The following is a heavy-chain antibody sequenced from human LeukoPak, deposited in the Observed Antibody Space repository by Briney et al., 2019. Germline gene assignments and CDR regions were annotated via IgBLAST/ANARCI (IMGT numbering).Heavy chain of an antibody. CDR1: GGSVSSYC. D-gene: IGHD2-2*01. V-gene: IGHV4-59*08. J-gene: IGHJ4*02. CDR2: IYYSGST. CDR3: ARHLTGDIVVVPAALGY. Sequence: SETLSLTCTVSGGSVSSYCWSWIRQPPGKGLEWIGYIYYSGSTNYNPSLKSRVTISVDTSKNQFSLKLSSVTAADTAVYYCARHLTGDIVVVPAALGYWGQGTLVTVSS.